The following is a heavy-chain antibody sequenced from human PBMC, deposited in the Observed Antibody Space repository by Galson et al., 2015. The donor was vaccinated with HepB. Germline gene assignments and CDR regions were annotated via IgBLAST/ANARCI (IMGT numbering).Heavy chain of an antibody. V-gene: IGHV3-53*01. CDR3: AKGPYYYDSSGYYWGFSDP. D-gene: IGHD3-22*01. CDR1: GFTVSSNY. CDR2: IYSGGSA. Sequence: SLRLSCAASGFTVSSNYMSWVRQAPGKGLEWVSVIYSGGSAYYADSVKGRFTISRDNSKNTLYLQMNSLRAEDTAVYYCAKGPYYYDSSGYYWGFSDPWGQGTLVTVSS. J-gene: IGHJ5*02.